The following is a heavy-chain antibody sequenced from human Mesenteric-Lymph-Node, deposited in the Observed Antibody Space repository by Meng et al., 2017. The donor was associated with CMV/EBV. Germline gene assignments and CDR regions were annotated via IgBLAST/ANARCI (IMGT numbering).Heavy chain of an antibody. J-gene: IGHJ5*02. CDR2: ISPYNGDT. Sequence: TFTREGITWVRQAPGQGLEWMGWISPYNGDTNYAQKFQGRFTMTTDTSTSTAYMELRSLRSDDTALYYCATTKIMVRGIVIPTWFDPWGQGTLVTVSS. D-gene: IGHD3-10*01. CDR3: ATTKIMVRGIVIPTWFDP. CDR1: TFTREG. V-gene: IGHV1-18*01.